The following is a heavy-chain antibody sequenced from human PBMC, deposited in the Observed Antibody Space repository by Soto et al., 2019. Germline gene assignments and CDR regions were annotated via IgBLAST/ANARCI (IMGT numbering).Heavy chain of an antibody. J-gene: IGHJ6*02. CDR2: IRSKANNYAT. Sequence: EVQLVESGGGLVQPGGSLKLSCAASGFTFSGSAVHWVRQASGKGLEWVGRIRSKANNYATAYAASVQGRFTIFRDDLKNTAYLQMNSRKTEDTAVYYCTNPQVYYGRDVWGQGTTVTVSS. CDR3: TNPQVYYGRDV. V-gene: IGHV3-73*02. CDR1: GFTFSGSA.